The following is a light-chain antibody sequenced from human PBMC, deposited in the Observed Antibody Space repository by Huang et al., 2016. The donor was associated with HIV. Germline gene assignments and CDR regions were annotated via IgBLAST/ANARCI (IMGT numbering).Light chain of an antibody. J-gene: IGKJ1*01. V-gene: IGKV1-39*01. Sequence: DIQMTQSPSSLSASVGDRVTITCRASQSINSYLKWYQHKPGKAPKLLSYAASSLQSGVPSRFSGSGSGTDLTLSISSLQPEDIATYCCQQSYSTPWTFGQGTKVEIK. CDR1: QSINSY. CDR3: QQSYSTPWT. CDR2: AAS.